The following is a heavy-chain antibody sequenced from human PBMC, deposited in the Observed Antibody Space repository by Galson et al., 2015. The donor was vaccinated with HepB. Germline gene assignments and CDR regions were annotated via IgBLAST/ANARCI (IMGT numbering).Heavy chain of an antibody. D-gene: IGHD6-13*01. Sequence: SLRLSCAASGFTVSTKYMSWVRQAPGKGLEWVSVIDAGGYTQYADSVKGRFTVSGDNSKNTLFLQMNSLKPEDTAVYYCARDLNGWSSTPTYFDYWGQGTLVTVSS. CDR2: IDAGGYT. J-gene: IGHJ4*02. CDR1: GFTVSTKY. CDR3: ARDLNGWSSTPTYFDY. V-gene: IGHV3-53*05.